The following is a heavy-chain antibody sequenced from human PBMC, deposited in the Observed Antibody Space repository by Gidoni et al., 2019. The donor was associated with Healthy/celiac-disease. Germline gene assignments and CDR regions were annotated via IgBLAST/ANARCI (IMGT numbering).Heavy chain of an antibody. CDR3: AAAMVRGVITTDY. J-gene: IGHJ4*02. Sequence: QVQLVQSGAAVKQPGASVKVSCKVSGYTLTEFSMHWVRQEPGKGLGWMGGFEPEDGGTSYAQKYQGRVTMTEDTSTDTAYMELSSLGSEDTAVYYCAAAMVRGVITTDYWGQGTLVTVSS. CDR2: FEPEDGGT. V-gene: IGHV1-24*01. CDR1: GYTLTEFS. D-gene: IGHD3-10*01.